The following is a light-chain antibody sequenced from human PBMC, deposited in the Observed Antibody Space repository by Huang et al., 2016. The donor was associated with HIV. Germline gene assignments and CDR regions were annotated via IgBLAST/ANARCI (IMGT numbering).Light chain of an antibody. Sequence: DIQMTQSPSSLSASIGDSVTINCRASQGISTSLAWFQQKPGRAPNSLIYGASTLQSGVPSKFSGSGSGTEFTLTITSLQPEDFATYYCRQYKSYPITFGQGTRLEIK. CDR2: GAS. V-gene: IGKV1-16*02. CDR3: RQYKSYPIT. CDR1: QGISTS. J-gene: IGKJ5*01.